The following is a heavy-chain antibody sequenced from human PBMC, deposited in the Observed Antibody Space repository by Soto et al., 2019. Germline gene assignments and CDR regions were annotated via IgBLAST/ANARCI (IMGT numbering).Heavy chain of an antibody. Sequence: QVQLVQSGTVVKKPGSSVKVSCMASGGTFRNYPINWVRQAPGQGLEWMGSIFPLTDIPDYAQNFQARLTISADKSTSTAYMELSSLTSDDTAMYFCARGPLVVLNYFESWGQGTLVTVSS. J-gene: IGHJ4*02. CDR2: IFPLTDIP. CDR3: ARGPLVVLNYFES. V-gene: IGHV1-69*02. CDR1: GGTFRNYP.